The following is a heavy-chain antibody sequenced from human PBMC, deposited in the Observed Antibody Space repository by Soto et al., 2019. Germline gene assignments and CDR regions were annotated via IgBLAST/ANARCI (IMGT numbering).Heavy chain of an antibody. V-gene: IGHV3-23*01. J-gene: IGHJ4*02. Sequence: EVQLLESGGGLVQPGGSLRLSCAASGFTFSSYAMSWVRQSPGKWLEWVSAISGSGGSTYYADSVKGRFTISRDNSKNRLYLQMNSMRAEDTVVYYCAKDPLYDYIWGNWYFDYWGQGALVTVSS. CDR1: GFTFSSYA. D-gene: IGHD3-16*01. CDR3: AKDPLYDYIWGNWYFDY. CDR2: ISGSGGST.